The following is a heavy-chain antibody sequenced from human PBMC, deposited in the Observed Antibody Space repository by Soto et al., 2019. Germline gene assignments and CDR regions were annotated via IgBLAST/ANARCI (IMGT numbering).Heavy chain of an antibody. Sequence: QLQLRESCPGLVKPSETLSLTCTVSGGSISSSTYYWAWNRQSPGKGLEWIGSVYYNGFTYYNPSLKSRVTISVDTSKNQFSLKLTSVTAADTAVYYCARMGDFWSGPGELDPWGQGTLVTVSS. CDR2: VYYNGFT. J-gene: IGHJ5*02. D-gene: IGHD3-3*01. CDR3: ARMGDFWSGPGELDP. CDR1: GGSISSSTYY. V-gene: IGHV4-39*01.